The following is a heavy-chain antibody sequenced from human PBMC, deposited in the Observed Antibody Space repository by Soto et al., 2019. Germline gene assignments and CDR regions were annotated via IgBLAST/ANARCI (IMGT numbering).Heavy chain of an antibody. CDR1: GYTFTSYG. Sequence: QVQLVQSGAEVKKPGASVKVSCKASGYTFTSYGIIWVRQAPGQGLEWMGWISAYNGNTNYAQKLQGRVTMTTDTSTSTAYIELRSLRSDVTAVYYCARSSSRGAAATGWFDPWGQGTLVTVSS. J-gene: IGHJ5*02. CDR3: ARSSSRGAAATGWFDP. CDR2: ISAYNGNT. D-gene: IGHD2-15*01. V-gene: IGHV1-18*01.